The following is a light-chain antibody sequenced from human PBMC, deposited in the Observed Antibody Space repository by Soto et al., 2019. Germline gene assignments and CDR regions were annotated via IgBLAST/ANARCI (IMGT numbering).Light chain of an antibody. V-gene: IGKV3-20*01. CDR3: QYYGNSLFT. CDR1: QSVNNNF. CDR2: AAS. Sequence: DIVLTQAPGTMSLYTGERVILSCRASQSVNNNFLSWYHQKPGQAPRLLIYAASSGATVIPVRCSGSGSGTDFNLTINVLEHEDLVVYYCQYYGNSLFTFGQGTRRAIK. J-gene: IGKJ5*01.